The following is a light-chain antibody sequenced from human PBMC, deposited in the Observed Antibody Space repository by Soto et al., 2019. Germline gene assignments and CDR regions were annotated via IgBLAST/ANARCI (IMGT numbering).Light chain of an antibody. CDR1: QSFSSY. CDR3: QQRSNWPPKYT. Sequence: EIVLTQSTATLSLSPGERATLSCRASQSFSSYLAWYQQKPGQAPRLLIYDASNRATVIPARFSGSGSGTDFTLTISSLEPEDFAVYYCQQRSNWPPKYTFGQGTKLEIK. V-gene: IGKV3-11*01. CDR2: DAS. J-gene: IGKJ2*01.